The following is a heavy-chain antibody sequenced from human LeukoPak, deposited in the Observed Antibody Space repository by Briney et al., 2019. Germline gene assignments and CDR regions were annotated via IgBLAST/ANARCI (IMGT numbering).Heavy chain of an antibody. Sequence: SETLSLTCTVSGGSISSSSYYRGWIRQPPGKGLEWIGSIYYSGSTYYNPSLKSRVTISVDTSKNQFSLKLSSVTAADTAVYYCARHPCSGGSCFFDYWGQGTLVTVSS. V-gene: IGHV4-39*01. CDR2: IYYSGST. CDR3: ARHPCSGGSCFFDY. D-gene: IGHD2-15*01. CDR1: GGSISSSSYY. J-gene: IGHJ4*02.